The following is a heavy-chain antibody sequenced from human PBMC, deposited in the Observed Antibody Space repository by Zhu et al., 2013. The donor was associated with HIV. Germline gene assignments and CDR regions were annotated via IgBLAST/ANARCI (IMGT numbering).Heavy chain of an antibody. Sequence: QVQLVQSGAEVKKPGASVKVSCKASGYTFTSYGISWVRQAPGQGLEWMGWISAYNGNTNYAQKLQGRVTMTTDTSTSTAYMELRSLRSDDTAVYYCARESDTTYYDYVWGSYRPDFDYWGQGTLVTVSS. D-gene: IGHD3-16*02. J-gene: IGHJ4*02. V-gene: IGHV1-18*01. CDR2: ISAYNGNT. CDR1: GYTFTSYG. CDR3: ARESDTTYYDYVWGSYRPDFDY.